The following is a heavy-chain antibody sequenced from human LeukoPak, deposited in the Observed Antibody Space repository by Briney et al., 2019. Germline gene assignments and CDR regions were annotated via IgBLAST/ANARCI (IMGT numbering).Heavy chain of an antibody. Sequence: GGSLRLSCIASGFTLSRYIMNWVRQAPGKGLEWVASISSDSRYIYYSDSVKGRFTISRDNSKNTLYLQMNSLRAEDTAVYYCAKDRDYDSSGYYSHENYFDYWGQGTLVTVSS. CDR2: ISSDSRYI. CDR3: AKDRDYDSSGYYSHENYFDY. J-gene: IGHJ4*02. CDR1: GFTLSRYI. D-gene: IGHD3-22*01. V-gene: IGHV3-21*04.